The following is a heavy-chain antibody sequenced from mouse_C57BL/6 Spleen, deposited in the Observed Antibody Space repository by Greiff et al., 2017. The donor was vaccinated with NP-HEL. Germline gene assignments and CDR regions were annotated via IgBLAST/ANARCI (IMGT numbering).Heavy chain of an antibody. J-gene: IGHJ3*01. D-gene: IGHD3-2*02. CDR2: IDPSDSYT. V-gene: IGHV1-69*01. CDR3: ARKLDSSGYPWFAH. Sequence: QVQLQQPGAELVMPGASVKLSCKASGYTFTSYWMHWVKQRSGQGLEWIGEIDPSDSYTNYNQKFKGKSTLTVDKSSSTAYMQLSSLTSEDSAVYYCARKLDSSGYPWFAHWGQGTLVTVSA. CDR1: GYTFTSYW.